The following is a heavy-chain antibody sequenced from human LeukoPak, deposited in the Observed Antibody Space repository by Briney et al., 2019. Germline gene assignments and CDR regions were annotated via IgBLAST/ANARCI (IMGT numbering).Heavy chain of an antibody. V-gene: IGHV3-21*01. CDR1: GFTFSSHS. CDR3: ARDWSSSISCYNY. D-gene: IGHD2-2*02. CDR2: ISSSGSYI. Sequence: PGGSLRLSCAASGFTFSSHSMNWVRQAPGKGLEWVSSISSSGSYIYYADSVKGRFTIARDNTKNSLYLQMDTLRAEDTAVYYCARDWSSSISCYNYWGQGTLVTVSS. J-gene: IGHJ4*02.